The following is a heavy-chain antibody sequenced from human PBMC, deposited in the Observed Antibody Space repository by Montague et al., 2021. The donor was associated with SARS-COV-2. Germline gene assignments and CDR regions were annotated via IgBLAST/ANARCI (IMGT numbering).Heavy chain of an antibody. CDR2: IYYSGST. CDR1: GGSISSGGYY. Sequence: TLSLTCTVSGGSISSGGYYWSWIRQHPGKGLEWIVYIYYSGSTYYNPSIKSRVTISVDTSKNQFSLKLSSVTAADTSVYYCASDVGWYSSSWFDYWGQGTLVTVSS. D-gene: IGHD6-13*01. CDR3: ASDVGWYSSSWFDY. V-gene: IGHV4-31*03. J-gene: IGHJ4*02.